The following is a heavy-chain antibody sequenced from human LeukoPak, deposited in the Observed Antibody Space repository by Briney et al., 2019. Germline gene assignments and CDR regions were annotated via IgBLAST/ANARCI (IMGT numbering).Heavy chain of an antibody. CDR3: ARQRGYDFWSGYLYYYYYYMDV. CDR1: GGSISSYY. CDR2: IYTSGST. V-gene: IGHV4-4*09. Sequence: SEPLSLTCTVSGGSISSYYWSWIRQPPGKGLEWIGYIYTSGSTNYNPSLKSRVTISVDTSKNQFSLKLSSVTAADTAVYYCARQRGYDFWSGYLYYYYYYMDVWGKGTTVTVSS. J-gene: IGHJ6*03. D-gene: IGHD3-3*01.